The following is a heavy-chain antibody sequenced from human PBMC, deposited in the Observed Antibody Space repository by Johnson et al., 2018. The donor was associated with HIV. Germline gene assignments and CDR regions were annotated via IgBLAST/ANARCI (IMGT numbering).Heavy chain of an antibody. D-gene: IGHD6-13*01. CDR1: GFTFDNYV. CDR2: IYSGGST. J-gene: IGHJ3*02. Sequence: EVQLVESGGGVVRPGGSLRLSCATSGFTFDNYVMNWVRQAPGKGLEWVSVIYSGGSTSYAESVTDRFTIPTANSKNTVNLQMNSLRADDTAVYYCARSGTYMSSWSGGNDVFDIWGQGTMVTVSS. CDR3: ARSGTYMSSWSGGNDVFDI. V-gene: IGHV3-23*03.